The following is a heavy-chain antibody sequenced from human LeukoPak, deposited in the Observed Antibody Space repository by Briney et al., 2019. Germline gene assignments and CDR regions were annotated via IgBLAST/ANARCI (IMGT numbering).Heavy chain of an antibody. CDR1: GLSLSTIGMP. CDR3: ARTPSSFGYCSGGSCFDYYYYYMDV. D-gene: IGHD2-15*01. J-gene: IGHJ6*03. V-gene: IGHV2-70*04. Sequence: SAPALVKPTQTPTLTCTFSGLSLSTIGMPVRWIRQPPGKTLTWLGRIYWHDDKFHSTSLKTRLTIFKDTSKNQVVLTMNNMDPVDTAAYYCARTPSSFGYCSGGSCFDYYYYYMDVWGKGTTVTVSS. CDR2: IYWHDDK.